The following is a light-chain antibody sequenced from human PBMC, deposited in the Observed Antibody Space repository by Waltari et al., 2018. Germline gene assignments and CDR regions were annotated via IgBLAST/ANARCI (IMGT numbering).Light chain of an antibody. CDR1: NMGDNF. CDR3: QAWDTITGGV. J-gene: IGLJ2*01. V-gene: IGLV3-1*01. Sequence: SYELTQPPSVSVSPGPTASITCSGHNMGDNFACWYQQKPGQSPVLVIYQSTKRPSGIPERFSGSNSGNTATLTISGTQAMDEADYYCQAWDTITGGVFGGGTKLTVL. CDR2: QST.